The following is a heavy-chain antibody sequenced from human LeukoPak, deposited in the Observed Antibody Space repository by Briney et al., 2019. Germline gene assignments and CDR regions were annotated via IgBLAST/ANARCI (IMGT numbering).Heavy chain of an antibody. J-gene: IGHJ4*02. Sequence: PVKVSCKASGGTFSSYAITWVRQAPGQGLEWMGRIIPIFGTANYAQKFQGRVTITTDESTSTAYMELSTLRSDDTAVYYCARERPPGDSSNWFLEGYFDIWGQGTLVTVSS. D-gene: IGHD6-13*01. CDR2: IIPIFGTA. V-gene: IGHV1-69*05. CDR1: GGTFSSYA. CDR3: ARERPPGDSSNWFLEGYFDI.